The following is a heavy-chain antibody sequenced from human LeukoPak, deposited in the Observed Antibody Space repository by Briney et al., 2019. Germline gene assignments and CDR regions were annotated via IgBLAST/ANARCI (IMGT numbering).Heavy chain of an antibody. Sequence: GASVKVSCXASGYTFTSYDINWVRQATGQGLEWMGWMNPNSGNTGYAQKFQGRVTMTRNTSISTAYMELSSLRSEDTAVYYCARGVRYYYDSSGCNPFDYWGQGTLVTVSS. J-gene: IGHJ4*02. D-gene: IGHD3-22*01. V-gene: IGHV1-8*01. CDR2: MNPNSGNT. CDR1: GYTFTSYD. CDR3: ARGVRYYYDSSGCNPFDY.